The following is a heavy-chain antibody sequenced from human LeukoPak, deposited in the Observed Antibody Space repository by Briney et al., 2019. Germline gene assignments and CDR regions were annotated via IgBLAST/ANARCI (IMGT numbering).Heavy chain of an antibody. CDR3: AKDLVTGSLDY. V-gene: IGHV3-23*01. CDR2: IGGSAGST. J-gene: IGHJ4*02. Sequence: PGGTLRLSCAASGFTFSNYGMNWVRQAPGKGLEWVSKIGGSAGSTYYADSVKGRFTISRDNSKNTLYLQMNSLRAEDTAIYYCAKDLVTGSLDYWGQGTLVTVSS. D-gene: IGHD3-10*01. CDR1: GFTFSNYG.